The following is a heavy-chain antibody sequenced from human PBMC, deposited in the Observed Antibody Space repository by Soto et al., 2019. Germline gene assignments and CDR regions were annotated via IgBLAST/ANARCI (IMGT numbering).Heavy chain of an antibody. CDR1: GGSISSGGYS. CDR2: IYHSGST. D-gene: IGHD3-22*01. V-gene: IGHV4-30-2*01. J-gene: IGHJ5*02. CDR3: ARVGGGDSSADWFDP. Sequence: SETLSLTCAVSGGSISSGGYSGSWIRQPPGKGLEWIGYIYHSGSTYYNPSLKSRVTISVDRSKNQFSLKLSSVTAADTAVYYCARVGGGDSSADWFDPWGQGTLVTVSS.